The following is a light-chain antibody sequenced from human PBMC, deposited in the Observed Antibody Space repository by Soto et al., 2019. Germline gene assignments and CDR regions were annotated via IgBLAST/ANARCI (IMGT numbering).Light chain of an antibody. CDR2: HVS. CDR1: SSDVGAYNY. CDR3: YSYTTSSTYV. Sequence: QSVLTQAASVSGSPGQSITISCTGTSSDVGAYNYVSWYQQHPAKIPKLMIYHVSNRPSGVSDRFSGSKSGNTASLTISGLQAADEADYYCYSYTTSSTYVFGTGTKVTVL. J-gene: IGLJ1*01. V-gene: IGLV2-14*01.